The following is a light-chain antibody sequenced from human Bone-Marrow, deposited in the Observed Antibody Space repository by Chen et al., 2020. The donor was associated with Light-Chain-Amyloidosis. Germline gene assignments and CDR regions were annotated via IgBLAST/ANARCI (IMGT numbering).Light chain of an antibody. V-gene: IGLV3-25*03. CDR1: DLPTKY. CDR2: RDT. Sequence: SSELTQPPSVSVSPGPTARITCSGDDLPTKYAYWYQQKPGQAPVLVIHRDTERPSGIAERFSGSSSGTTATLTISGVQAEDEADYHCQSADSSGTYEVRFGGGTKLTVL. J-gene: IGLJ2*01. CDR3: QSADSSGTYEVR.